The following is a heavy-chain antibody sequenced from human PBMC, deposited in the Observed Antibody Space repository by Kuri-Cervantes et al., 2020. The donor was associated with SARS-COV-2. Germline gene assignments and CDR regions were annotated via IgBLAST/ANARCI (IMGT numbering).Heavy chain of an antibody. Sequence: LTCAASGFTFSSYAMHWVRQAPGKGLEWVAVTSYDGSNKYYADSVKGRFTISRDNSKNTLYLQMNSLRAEDTAVYYCARPQGYCSGGSCPDASDIWGQGTMVTVSS. D-gene: IGHD2-15*01. CDR1: GFTFSSYA. J-gene: IGHJ3*02. CDR3: ARPQGYCSGGSCPDASDI. CDR2: TSYDGSNK. V-gene: IGHV3-30-3*01.